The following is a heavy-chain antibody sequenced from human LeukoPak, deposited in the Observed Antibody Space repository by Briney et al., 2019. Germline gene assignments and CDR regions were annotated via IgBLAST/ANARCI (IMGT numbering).Heavy chain of an antibody. CDR2: IILIFGTA. Sequence: SVKVSCKASGGTFSSYAISWVRQAPGQGLEWMGGIILIFGTANYAQKFQGRVTITADESTSTAYMELSRLRSDDTAVYYCAKGIAVAVVSSSWFDPWGQGTLVTVSS. D-gene: IGHD6-19*01. CDR1: GGTFSSYA. CDR3: AKGIAVAVVSSSWFDP. V-gene: IGHV1-69*01. J-gene: IGHJ5*02.